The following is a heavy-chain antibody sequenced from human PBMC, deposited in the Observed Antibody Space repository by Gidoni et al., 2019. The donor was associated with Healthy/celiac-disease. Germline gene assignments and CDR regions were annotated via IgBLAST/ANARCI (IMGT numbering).Heavy chain of an antibody. CDR1: GGAISSSSYY. CDR2: LDYSGST. Sequence: QLQLQESGPGLVKPSETLSLPCTVSGGAISSSSYYWGWIRQPQGKGLEWIGSLDYSGSTDYNPSLKSRVTRSVDTSKNQFALKLSSVTAADTAVYYCARHLRSGVTGPDYWGQGTLVTVSS. V-gene: IGHV4-39*01. J-gene: IGHJ4*02. CDR3: ARHLRSGVTGPDY. D-gene: IGHD3-10*01.